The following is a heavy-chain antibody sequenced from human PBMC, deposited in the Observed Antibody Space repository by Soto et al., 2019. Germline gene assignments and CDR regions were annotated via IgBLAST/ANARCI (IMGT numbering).Heavy chain of an antibody. D-gene: IGHD4-17*01. Sequence: QVQLQESGPGLVKPSQTLSLTCTVSGGSISSGGYYWSWIRQHPGKGLEWIGYIYYSGSTYYNPSIKSRVTISVDTSKNQFSLKLSSVTAADTAVYYCAREVYGDSNHWYFDLWGRGTLVTVSS. CDR1: GGSISSGGYY. CDR2: IYYSGST. J-gene: IGHJ2*01. V-gene: IGHV4-31*03. CDR3: AREVYGDSNHWYFDL.